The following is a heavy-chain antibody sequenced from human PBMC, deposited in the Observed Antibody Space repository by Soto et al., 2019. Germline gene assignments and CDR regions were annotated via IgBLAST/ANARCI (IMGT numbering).Heavy chain of an antibody. J-gene: IGHJ4*02. CDR2: IWYDGSNK. D-gene: IGHD6-13*01. CDR3: AREGDSSSSYYFDY. V-gene: IGHV3-33*01. Sequence: QVQLVESGGGVVQPGRSLRLSCAASGFTFSSYGMHWVRQAPGKGLEWVAVIWYDGSNKYYADSVKGRFTISRDNSKNTLYVQMNSLRAEDTAVYYCAREGDSSSSYYFDYWGQGTLVTVSS. CDR1: GFTFSSYG.